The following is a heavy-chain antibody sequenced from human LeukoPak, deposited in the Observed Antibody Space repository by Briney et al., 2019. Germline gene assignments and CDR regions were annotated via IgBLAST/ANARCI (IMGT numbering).Heavy chain of an antibody. Sequence: SETLSLTCTVSGGSISRYYWSWIRQSPGKGLEWIGYFHSSGGTNYNPSLKSRVTISGDTSKTRFSLKLNSVTAADTAVYYCARHDYGDYVALDYWGQGTLVTVSS. D-gene: IGHD4-17*01. V-gene: IGHV4-59*08. CDR1: GGSISRYY. CDR2: FHSSGGT. J-gene: IGHJ4*02. CDR3: ARHDYGDYVALDY.